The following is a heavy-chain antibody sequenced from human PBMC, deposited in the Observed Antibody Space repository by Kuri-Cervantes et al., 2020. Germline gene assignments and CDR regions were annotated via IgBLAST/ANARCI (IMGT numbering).Heavy chain of an antibody. CDR2: INADNGNT. V-gene: IGHV1-3*01. D-gene: IGHD6-19*01. J-gene: IGHJ4*02. Sequence: ASVKVSCKASGYTFTRYAVHWVRQAPGQRLEWMGWINADNGNTKYSQKLQGRVTITRDTSASTVYMELSSLRSEDTAVYYCAASVAGWFDYWGQGTLVTVSS. CDR3: AASVAGWFDY. CDR1: GYTFTRYA.